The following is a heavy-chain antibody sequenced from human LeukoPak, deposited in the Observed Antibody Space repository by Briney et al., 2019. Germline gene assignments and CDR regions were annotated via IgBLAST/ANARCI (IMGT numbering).Heavy chain of an antibody. CDR2: IYYSGST. V-gene: IGHV4-59*08. CDR1: GGSISSYY. J-gene: IGHJ4*02. D-gene: IGHD6-13*01. Sequence: PSETLSLTCTVSGGSISSYYWSWIRQPPGKGLEWIGCIYYSGSTNYNPSLKSRVTISVDTSKNQFSLKLSSVTAAATAVYYCAGAGPYSSSWYGYWGQGTLVTVSS. CDR3: AGAGPYSSSWYGY.